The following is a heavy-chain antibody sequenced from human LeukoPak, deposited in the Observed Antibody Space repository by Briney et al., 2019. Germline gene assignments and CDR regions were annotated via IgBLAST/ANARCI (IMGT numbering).Heavy chain of an antibody. D-gene: IGHD3-16*02. CDR3: ARDHYDYVWGSYRYVNPNMDV. CDR2: ISSSSSTI. CDR1: GFTFSSYS. V-gene: IGHV3-48*04. J-gene: IGHJ6*03. Sequence: GGSLRLSCAASGFTFSSYSMNWVRQAPGKGLEWVSYISSSSSTIYYADSVKGRFTISRDNAKNSLYLQMNSLRAEVTAVYYCARDHYDYVWGSYRYVNPNMDVWGKGTTVTVSS.